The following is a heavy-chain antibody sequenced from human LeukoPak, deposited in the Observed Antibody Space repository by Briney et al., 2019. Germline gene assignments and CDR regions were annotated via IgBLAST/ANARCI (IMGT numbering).Heavy chain of an antibody. D-gene: IGHD3-16*01. CDR2: IRYDGSDK. J-gene: IGHJ3*01. V-gene: IGHV3-30*02. Sequence: GGSLRLSCAASGFTFRTYGMHWVRQAPGKGLEWVTFIRYDGSDKFYADSVRGRFTISRDNSKNTLFLQLNSLRVEDTAVYYCAKRADYYDSSRALYNAFDLWGQGTLVTVSS. CDR1: GFTFRTYG. CDR3: AKRADYYDSSRALYNAFDL.